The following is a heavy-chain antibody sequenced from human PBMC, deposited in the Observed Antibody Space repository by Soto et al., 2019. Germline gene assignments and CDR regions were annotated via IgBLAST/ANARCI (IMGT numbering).Heavy chain of an antibody. J-gene: IGHJ5*01. CDR1: VGSFSAPDW. CDR3: ARVRQGCSANDCYFDP. D-gene: IGHD2-21*02. V-gene: IGHV4-4*02. CDR2: VHTYGHS. Sequence: SETLSLACTLSVGSFSAPDWWCCVRHSPEKGLERIAEVHTYGHSNYNPSLRSRGRMSIDSSKNQFYLNLNSVTAADKAIYYCARVRQGCSANDCYFDPWGQGTQVTVSS.